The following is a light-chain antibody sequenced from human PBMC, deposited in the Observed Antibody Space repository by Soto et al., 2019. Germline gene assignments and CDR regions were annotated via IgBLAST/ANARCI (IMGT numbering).Light chain of an antibody. J-gene: IGKJ1*01. Sequence: DIQMTQSPSTLSASVGDSVTITCRASQNVDPWVAWYQLKPGKAPKFLIYDASVLESGVPSRFSGSGSGTEFTLTISSLQPYDLATYYCQRYNSNSRTFGQGTKVELK. CDR3: QRYNSNSRT. V-gene: IGKV1-5*01. CDR2: DAS. CDR1: QNVDPW.